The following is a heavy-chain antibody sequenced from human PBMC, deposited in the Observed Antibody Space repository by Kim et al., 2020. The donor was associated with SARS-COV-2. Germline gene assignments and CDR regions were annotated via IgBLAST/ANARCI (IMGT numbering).Heavy chain of an antibody. Sequence: SETLSLTCTVSGGSISSYYWSWIRQPPGKGLEWIGYIYYNGDTHYNPSLKSRVTISVDTSKTQFSLKLSSVTAADTAVYYCARVLVRGVIPDYWGQGTLVTVSS. CDR3: ARVLVRGVIPDY. J-gene: IGHJ4*02. V-gene: IGHV4-59*01. D-gene: IGHD3-10*01. CDR2: IYYNGDT. CDR1: GGSISSYY.